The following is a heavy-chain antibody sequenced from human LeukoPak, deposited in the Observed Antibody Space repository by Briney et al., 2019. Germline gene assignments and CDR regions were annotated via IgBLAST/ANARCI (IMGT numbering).Heavy chain of an antibody. J-gene: IGHJ3*02. CDR2: ISSLSRHI. V-gene: IGHV3-21*01. CDR1: GFTFSDYC. Sequence: GGSLRLSCAASGFTFSDYCMHWVRQAPGKGLEWVSCISSLSRHIYYADSVRGRFTISRDNSKNTLYLQMNSLRAEDTAVYYCARDSITMIVRGAFDIWGQGTMVTVSS. D-gene: IGHD3-22*01. CDR3: ARDSITMIVRGAFDI.